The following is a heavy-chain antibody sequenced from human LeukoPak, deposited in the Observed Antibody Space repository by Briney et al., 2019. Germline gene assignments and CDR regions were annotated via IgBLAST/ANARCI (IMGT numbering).Heavy chain of an antibody. Sequence: PGGSLRLSCEVSGFTFSSYWMYWVRQAPGKGLVWVSRINTGGSSTSYADSVKGRFTISRDNAKNTLYLQMNSLRAEDTAVYYCARDSGLGPGIAAAWGQGTLVTVSS. CDR3: ARDSGLGPGIAAA. CDR1: GFTFSSYW. V-gene: IGHV3-74*01. CDR2: INTGGSST. D-gene: IGHD6-13*01. J-gene: IGHJ5*02.